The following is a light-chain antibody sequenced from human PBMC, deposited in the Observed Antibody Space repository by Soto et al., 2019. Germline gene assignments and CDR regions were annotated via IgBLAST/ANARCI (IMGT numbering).Light chain of an antibody. CDR3: QTWGTGIRV. CDR2: LNSDGSH. CDR1: SGHSSYV. Sequence: QLVLTQSPSASASLGASVKLTCTLSSGHSSYVIAWHQQQPEKGPRYLMKLNSDGSHTKGDRIPDRFSGSSSGAERYLTIASLQSEDEADYYCQTWGTGIRVFGGGTKVTVL. J-gene: IGLJ2*01. V-gene: IGLV4-69*01.